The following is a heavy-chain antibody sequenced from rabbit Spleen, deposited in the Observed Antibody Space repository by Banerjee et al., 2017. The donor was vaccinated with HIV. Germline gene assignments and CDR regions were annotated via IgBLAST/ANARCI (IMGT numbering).Heavy chain of an antibody. Sequence: QEQLVESGGGLVKPGASLTLICTASGFSFSSGYDMSWVRQAPGKGLEWIACINVATGKPVYATWAKGRFTISRTSSTTVTLRMTSLTAADTATYFCARDLVGVIGWNFYLWGPGTLVTVS. CDR1: GFSFSSGYD. J-gene: IGHJ4*01. CDR3: ARDLVGVIGWNFYL. V-gene: IGHV1S45*01. CDR2: INVATGKP. D-gene: IGHD1-1*01.